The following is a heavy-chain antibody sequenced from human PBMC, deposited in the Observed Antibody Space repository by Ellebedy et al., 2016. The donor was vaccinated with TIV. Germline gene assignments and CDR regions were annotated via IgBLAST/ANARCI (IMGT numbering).Heavy chain of an antibody. Sequence: SGPTLVXPTETLTLTCTVSGFSLSNARMGVSWIRQPPGKALGWLAHIFSNDEKSYSTSLKSRLTISKDTSKSQVVLTMTNMDPVDTATYYCARMETVTTTVWVYYYGMDVWGQGTTVTVSS. D-gene: IGHD4-17*01. CDR3: ARMETVTTTVWVYYYGMDV. CDR2: IFSNDEK. J-gene: IGHJ6*02. CDR1: GFSLSNARMG. V-gene: IGHV2-26*01.